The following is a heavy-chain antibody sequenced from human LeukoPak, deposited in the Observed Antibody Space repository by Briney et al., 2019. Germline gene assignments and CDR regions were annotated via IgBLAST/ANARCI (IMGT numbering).Heavy chain of an antibody. CDR1: GFTVSSNY. D-gene: IGHD6-13*01. V-gene: IGHV3-53*01. J-gene: IGHJ3*02. CDR3: ARDLRSSWPDAFDI. Sequence: GSLRLSCAASGFTVSSNYMSWVRQAPGKGLEWVSVIYSGGSTYYADSVKGRFTISRDNSKNTLYLQMNSLRAEDTAVYYCARDLRSSWPDAFDIWGQGTMVTVSS. CDR2: IYSGGST.